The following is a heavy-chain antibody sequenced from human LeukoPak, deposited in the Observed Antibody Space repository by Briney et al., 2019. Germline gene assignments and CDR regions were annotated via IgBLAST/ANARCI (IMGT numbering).Heavy chain of an antibody. Sequence: SETLSLTCTVSGGSISSTSYYWSWIRQPAGKGLEWIGRIYTSGSTNYNPSLKSRVTMSVDTSKNQFSLKLKSVTAADTAVYYCARGGYYGSGNDFRFDPWGQGTLVTVSS. V-gene: IGHV4-61*02. CDR1: GGSISSTSYY. CDR3: ARGGYYGSGNDFRFDP. D-gene: IGHD3-10*01. J-gene: IGHJ5*02. CDR2: IYTSGST.